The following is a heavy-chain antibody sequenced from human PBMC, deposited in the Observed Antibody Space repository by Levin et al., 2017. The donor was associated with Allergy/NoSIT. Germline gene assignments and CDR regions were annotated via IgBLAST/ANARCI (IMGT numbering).Heavy chain of an antibody. CDR2: IYPGDSDT. CDR3: ARRTRLIVVVPAAMPADAFDI. D-gene: IGHD2-2*01. V-gene: IGHV5-51*01. J-gene: IGHJ3*02. CDR1: GYSFTSYW. Sequence: GESLKISCKGSGYSFTSYWIGWVRQMPGKGLEWMGIIYPGDSDTRYSPSFQGQVTISADKSISTAYLQWSSLKASDTAMYYCARRTRLIVVVPAAMPADAFDIWGQGTMVTVS.